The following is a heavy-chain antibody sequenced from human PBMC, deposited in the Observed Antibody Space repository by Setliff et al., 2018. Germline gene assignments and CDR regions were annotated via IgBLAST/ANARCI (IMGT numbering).Heavy chain of an antibody. D-gene: IGHD5-18*01. J-gene: IGHJ4*02. CDR3: ARGPTYNYGIWDY. Sequence: ASVKVSCKTSGYMFTTYGISWVRQDPGQGLEWMGWIRVYDGYTDYAQKFQGRVTMTRDTSTSTVYMELSSLRSEDMAVYFCARGPTYNYGIWDYWGQGTLVTVSS. CDR2: IRVYDGYT. V-gene: IGHV1-18*03. CDR1: GYMFTTYG.